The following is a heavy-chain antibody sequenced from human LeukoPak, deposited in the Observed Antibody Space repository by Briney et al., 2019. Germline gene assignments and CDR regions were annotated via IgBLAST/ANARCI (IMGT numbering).Heavy chain of an antibody. CDR2: IKPDGSGQ. Sequence: AGGSLRLSCVASGFTFSNYWMAWVRQAPGGGLEWVVHIKPDGSGQNYVDPVKGRFTISRDNAKNSVYLQMNSLRAEDTAVYYCARDDYLGFWGQGTLVTVSP. CDR3: ARDDYLGF. J-gene: IGHJ4*02. V-gene: IGHV3-7*05. CDR1: GFTFSNYW. D-gene: IGHD3-16*01.